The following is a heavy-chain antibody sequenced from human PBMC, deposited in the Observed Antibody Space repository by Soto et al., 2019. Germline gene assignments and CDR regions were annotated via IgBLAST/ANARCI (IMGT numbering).Heavy chain of an antibody. J-gene: IGHJ6*02. D-gene: IGHD6-19*01. Sequence: GGSLRLSCAASEFTFSSYWMHWVRQAPGKGLVWVSRINSDGSSTSYADSVKGRFTISRDNAKNTLYLQMNSLRAEDTAVYYCARAYSSGNYYYGMDVWGQGTTVTVSS. CDR2: INSDGSST. CDR3: ARAYSSGNYYYGMDV. CDR1: EFTFSSYW. V-gene: IGHV3-74*01.